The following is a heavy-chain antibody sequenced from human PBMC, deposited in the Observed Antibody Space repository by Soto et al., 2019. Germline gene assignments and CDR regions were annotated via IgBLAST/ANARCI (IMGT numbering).Heavy chain of an antibody. CDR3: ASPELLLTGPYYYYGMDV. D-gene: IGHD1-26*01. CDR2: INAGNGNT. Sequence: GASVKLSCKASGYTFTSYAMHWVRQSPGQRLEWMGWINAGNGNTKYSQKFQGRVTITRDTSASTAYMELSSLRSEDTAVYYCASPELLLTGPYYYYGMDVWGQGTTVTVSS. V-gene: IGHV1-3*01. CDR1: GYTFTSYA. J-gene: IGHJ6*02.